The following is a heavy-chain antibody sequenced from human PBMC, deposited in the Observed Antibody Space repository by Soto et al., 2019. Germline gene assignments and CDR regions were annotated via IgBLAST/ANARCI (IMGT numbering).Heavy chain of an antibody. CDR3: ATDPTGLVRSYYGMDV. D-gene: IGHD3-10*01. CDR1: GYTLTELS. J-gene: IGHJ6*02. V-gene: IGHV1-24*01. CDR2: FDPEDGET. Sequence: ASVKVSCKVSGYTLTELSMHWVRQAPGKGLEWMGGFDPEDGETIYAQKFQGRVTMTEDTSTDTAYMELSSLRSEDTAVYYCATDPTGLVRSYYGMDVWGQGTTVTVSS.